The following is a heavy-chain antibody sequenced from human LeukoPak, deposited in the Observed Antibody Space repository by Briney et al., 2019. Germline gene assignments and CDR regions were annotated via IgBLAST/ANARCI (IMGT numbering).Heavy chain of an antibody. V-gene: IGHV3-21*01. D-gene: IGHD2-2*01. Sequence: PGGSLRLSCAASGFTFSSYSMNCVRQAPGKGLEWVSSISSSSSYIYYADSVKGRFTISRDNAKNSLYLQMNSLRAEDTAVYYCARDPFTRDYYFDYWGQGTLVTVSS. J-gene: IGHJ4*02. CDR3: ARDPFTRDYYFDY. CDR2: ISSSSSYI. CDR1: GFTFSSYS.